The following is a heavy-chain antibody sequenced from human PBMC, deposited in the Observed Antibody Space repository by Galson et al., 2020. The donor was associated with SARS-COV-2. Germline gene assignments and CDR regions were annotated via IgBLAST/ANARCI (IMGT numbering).Heavy chain of an antibody. CDR2: ISGSGTRR. D-gene: IGHD3-16*01. Sequence: GESLQISCAASGFTFSDYFMSWIRQAPGKGLEWVSQISGSGTRRYYADSVKGRFTISRDNAKKSLHLQINSLRAEDTAVYYCVRDREYTYAFDNWGQGTLVTVSS. V-gene: IGHV3-11*01. J-gene: IGHJ4*02. CDR1: GFTFSDYF. CDR3: VRDREYTYAFDN.